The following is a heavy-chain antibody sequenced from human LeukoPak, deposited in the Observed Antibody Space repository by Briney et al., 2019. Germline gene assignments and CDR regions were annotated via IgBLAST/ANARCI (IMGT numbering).Heavy chain of an antibody. CDR1: GFTFSIYS. CDR3: ARSNVMHDY. Sequence: GGSLRLSCAASGFTFSIYSMHWVRQAPGKGLVWVSRIKSDGSSTSYADSVKGRFTISRDNAKNTLYLQMDSLRVEGMAICYCARSNVMHDYWGQGTLVTVS. D-gene: IGHD3-16*01. V-gene: IGHV3-74*01. J-gene: IGHJ4*02. CDR2: IKSDGSST.